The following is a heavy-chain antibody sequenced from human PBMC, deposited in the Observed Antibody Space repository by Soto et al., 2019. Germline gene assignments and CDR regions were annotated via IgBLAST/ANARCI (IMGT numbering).Heavy chain of an antibody. Sequence: GGSLRLSCAASGFTFSIYAMRWVRQAPGKGLEWVSAISGSGGSTYYADSVKGRFTISRDNSKNTLYLQMNSLRAEDTTVYYCAKSGIMIVVANSHLDYWGQGTLVTVSS. J-gene: IGHJ4*02. V-gene: IGHV3-23*01. CDR3: AKSGIMIVVANSHLDY. D-gene: IGHD3-22*01. CDR2: ISGSGGST. CDR1: GFTFSIYA.